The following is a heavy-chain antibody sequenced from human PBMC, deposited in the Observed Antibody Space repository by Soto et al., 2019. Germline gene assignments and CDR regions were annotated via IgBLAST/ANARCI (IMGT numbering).Heavy chain of an antibody. CDR2: IFWDDDK. V-gene: IGHV2-5*02. J-gene: IGHJ4*01. Sequence: QITLKESGPTLVKPTQTLTLTCSFSGFSLSTSGVGVGWIRQSPETALEWLALIFWDDDKSYSPSLKSRLTISKDTSKNQVVLTLTNMDPVDTATYYCAHILTGTGGHFDSWGHGVLVTGSS. CDR1: GFSLSTSGVG. CDR3: AHILTGTGGHFDS. D-gene: IGHD2-8*02.